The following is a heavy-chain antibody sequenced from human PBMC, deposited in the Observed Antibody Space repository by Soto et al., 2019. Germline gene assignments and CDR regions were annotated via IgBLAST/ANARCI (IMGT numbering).Heavy chain of an antibody. V-gene: IGHV1-3*01. Sequence: ASVKLSCKASGYTFTSYSMHWVRQAPGQRLEWMGWINAGNGNTKYSQKFQGRVTITRDTSASTAYMELSSLRSEDTAVYYCARDRLSRRFLWWGEEVGWFDPWGQGTLVTVSS. D-gene: IGHD2-21*01. CDR3: ARDRLSRRFLWWGEEVGWFDP. CDR1: GYTFTSYS. CDR2: INAGNGNT. J-gene: IGHJ5*02.